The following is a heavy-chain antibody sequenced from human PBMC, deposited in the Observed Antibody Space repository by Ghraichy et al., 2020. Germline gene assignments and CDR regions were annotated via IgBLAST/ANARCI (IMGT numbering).Heavy chain of an antibody. CDR1: GFTFSSYA. CDR3: AKDQANYDPWGSYYYYYMDV. CDR2: ISGSGGST. V-gene: IGHV3-23*01. Sequence: GGSLRLSCAASGFTFSSYAMSWVRQAPGKGLEWVSAISGSGGSTYYADSVKGRFTISRDNSKNALYLQMNSLRAEDTAVYYCAKDQANYDPWGSYYYYYMDVWGKGTTVTVSS. D-gene: IGHD3-3*01. J-gene: IGHJ6*03.